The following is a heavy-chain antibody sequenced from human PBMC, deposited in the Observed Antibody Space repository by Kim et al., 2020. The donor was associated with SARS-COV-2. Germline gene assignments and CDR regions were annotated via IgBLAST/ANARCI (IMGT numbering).Heavy chain of an antibody. D-gene: IGHD3-3*01. CDR1: GYTFTSYA. V-gene: IGHV1-3*01. J-gene: IGHJ6*02. CDR2: INAGNGNT. Sequence: ASVKVSCKASGYTFTSYAMHWVRQAPGQRLEWMGWINAGNGNTKYSQKFQGRVTITRDTSASTAYMELSSLRSEDTAVYYCARDSAIFGVVMVEFPYYGMDVWGQGTTVTVSS. CDR3: ARDSAIFGVVMVEFPYYGMDV.